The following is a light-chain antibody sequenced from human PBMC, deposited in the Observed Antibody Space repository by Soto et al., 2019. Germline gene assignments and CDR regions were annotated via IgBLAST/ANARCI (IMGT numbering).Light chain of an antibody. CDR3: QQYYDFRT. CDR2: DAS. CDR1: QSINTY. Sequence: ENVLTQSPATLSLSPGEGATLSCRASQSINTYLAWYQQKPGQAPRLLIYDASSLEVGVPSRFSGSGSRTEFTLTISSLQPDDYGTYYCQQYYDFRTFGQGTKVDIK. V-gene: IGKV3-11*01. J-gene: IGKJ1*01.